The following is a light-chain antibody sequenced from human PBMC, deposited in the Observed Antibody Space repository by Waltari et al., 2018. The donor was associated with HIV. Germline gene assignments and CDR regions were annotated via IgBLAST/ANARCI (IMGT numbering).Light chain of an antibody. V-gene: IGLV2-14*01. J-gene: IGLJ2*01. Sequence: QSALTQSASVSGSPGQSITISCTGSNTDVGGYNYVSWYQQHPVKAPKLMIYEVSNRPSGVSNRFSGSKSGNTASLTISGLQTEDEADYYCSSYTSSNTLVFGGGTKLTVL. CDR2: EVS. CDR1: NTDVGGYNY. CDR3: SSYTSSNTLV.